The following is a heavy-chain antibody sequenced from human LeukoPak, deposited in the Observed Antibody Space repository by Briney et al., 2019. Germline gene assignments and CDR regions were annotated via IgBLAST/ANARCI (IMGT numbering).Heavy chain of an antibody. V-gene: IGHV3-7*01. CDR1: GFTFSSYW. D-gene: IGHD3-10*01. Sequence: GGSLRLSCAASGFTFSSYWMSWVRQAPGKGLEWVANIKQDGSEKYYVDSVKGRFTISRDNAKNSLYLQMNSLRAEDTAVYYCARDEGYGSGSYYSHFDYWGQGTLVTVSS. CDR3: ARDEGYGSGSYYSHFDY. CDR2: IKQDGSEK. J-gene: IGHJ4*02.